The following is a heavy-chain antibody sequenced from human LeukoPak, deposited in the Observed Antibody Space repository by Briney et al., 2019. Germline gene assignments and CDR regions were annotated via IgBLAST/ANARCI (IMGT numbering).Heavy chain of an antibody. CDR3: ARGRDGYNSGAFDI. J-gene: IGHJ3*02. CDR1: GFTFTDYY. D-gene: IGHD5-24*01. CDR2: ISNSGSST. Sequence: GGSLRLSCAASGFTFTDYYMSWIRQAPGKGLEWVSYISNSGSSTYYADSVKGRFTISRDIAKNPLYLQMNSLRAEDTAVYSCARGRDGYNSGAFDIWGQGTMVTVSS. V-gene: IGHV3-11*04.